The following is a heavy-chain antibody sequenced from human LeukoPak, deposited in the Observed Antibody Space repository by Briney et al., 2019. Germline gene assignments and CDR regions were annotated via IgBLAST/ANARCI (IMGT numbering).Heavy chain of an antibody. D-gene: IGHD6-19*01. CDR1: GYTLTELS. V-gene: IGHV1-24*01. CDR2: FDPEDGET. J-gene: IGHJ6*02. Sequence: ASVKVSCKVSGYTLTELSMHWVRQAPGKGLEWMGGFDPEDGETIYAQKFQGRVTMTEDTSTDTAYMELSSLRSEDTAVYYCATQLYSSGWYGMDVWGQGSLVTVSS. CDR3: ATQLYSSGWYGMDV.